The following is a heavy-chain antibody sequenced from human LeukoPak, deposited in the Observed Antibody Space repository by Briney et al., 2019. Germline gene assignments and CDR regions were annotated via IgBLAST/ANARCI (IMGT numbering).Heavy chain of an antibody. Sequence: PGGSLRLSCAAPGFTFSGYSMTWVRQAPGKGLGWVSSISSSSSYIYYADSVNGRFTISRDNAKNSLYLQKNSLRAEDTAVYYCARGGLNWGLYYFDYWGQGTLVTVSS. J-gene: IGHJ4*02. CDR2: ISSSSSYI. CDR3: ARGGLNWGLYYFDY. D-gene: IGHD7-27*01. CDR1: GFTFSGYS. V-gene: IGHV3-21*01.